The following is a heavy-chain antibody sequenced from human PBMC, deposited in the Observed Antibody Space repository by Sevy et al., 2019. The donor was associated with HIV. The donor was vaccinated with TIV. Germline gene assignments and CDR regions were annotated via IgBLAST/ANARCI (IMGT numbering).Heavy chain of an antibody. J-gene: IGHJ3*02. Sequence: GGSLRLSCVASGFTLRNYGMHWVRQAPGKGLEWVATIWNDMTNKYYADSAKGRFTISRDNSKNTLYLQMNSLRAEDTALYYCASLPNNYYDRGGYSGDDAFDIWGQGTMVIVSS. CDR1: GFTLRNYG. V-gene: IGHV3-33*01. D-gene: IGHD3-22*01. CDR3: ASLPNNYYDRGGYSGDDAFDI. CDR2: IWNDMTNK.